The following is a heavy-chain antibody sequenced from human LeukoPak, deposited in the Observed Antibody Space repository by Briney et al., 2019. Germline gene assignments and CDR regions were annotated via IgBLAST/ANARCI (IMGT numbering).Heavy chain of an antibody. D-gene: IGHD3-10*01. CDR2: TRNKANNYTT. Sequence: GGSLRLSCAASGFTFSSYSMNWVRQAPGKGLEWVGRTRNKANNYTTEYAASVKGRFTISRDDSRNSLYLQMNSLKTEDTAVYYCARTPRVRGVFNPFDYWGQGTLVTVSS. CDR3: ARTPRVRGVFNPFDY. V-gene: IGHV3-72*01. CDR1: GFTFSSYS. J-gene: IGHJ4*02.